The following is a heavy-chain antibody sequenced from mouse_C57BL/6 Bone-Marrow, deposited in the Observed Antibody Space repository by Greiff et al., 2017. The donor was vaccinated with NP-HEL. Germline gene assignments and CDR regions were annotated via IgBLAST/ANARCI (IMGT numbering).Heavy chain of an antibody. V-gene: IGHV5-6*01. CDR3: ARQGSPLYAMDY. Sequence: EVKLMESGGDLVKPGGSLILSCAASGFTFSSYGMSWVRQTPDKRLEWVATISSGGSYTYYPDSVKGRFTISRDNAKNTLYLQMSSLKSEDTAMYYCARQGSPLYAMDYWGQGTSVTVSS. CDR2: ISSGGSYT. J-gene: IGHJ4*01. CDR1: GFTFSSYG.